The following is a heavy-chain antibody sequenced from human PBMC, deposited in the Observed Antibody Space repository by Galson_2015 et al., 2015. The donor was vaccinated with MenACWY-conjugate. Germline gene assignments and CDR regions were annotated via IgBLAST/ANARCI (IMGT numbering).Heavy chain of an antibody. D-gene: IGHD6-19*01. V-gene: IGHV3-23*01. CDR2: IAGSGGGT. Sequence: SLRLSCAASGLTFNNSPMNWVRQAPGKGLEWVSGIAGSGGGTYYADSVRGRFAISRDNSKNTVYLQMNSLRAEDTAVYFCVRGSSGWRGMDIWGQGTTVTVSS. CDR1: GLTFNNSP. J-gene: IGHJ6*02. CDR3: VRGSSGWRGMDI.